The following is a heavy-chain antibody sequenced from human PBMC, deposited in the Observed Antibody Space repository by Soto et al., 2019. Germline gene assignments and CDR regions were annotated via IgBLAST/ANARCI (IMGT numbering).Heavy chain of an antibody. J-gene: IGHJ4*02. CDR3: ARHETRGGSGYFDY. Sequence: QLQLQESGPGLVKPSETLSLTCTVSGGSISSSSYYWGWIRQPPGKGLEWIGSIYYSGSTYYNPSLKSRVTISVDTSKNQFSLKLSSVTAADTAVYYCARHETRGGSGYFDYWGQGTLVTVSS. V-gene: IGHV4-39*01. CDR1: GGSISSSSYY. CDR2: IYYSGST. D-gene: IGHD3-22*01.